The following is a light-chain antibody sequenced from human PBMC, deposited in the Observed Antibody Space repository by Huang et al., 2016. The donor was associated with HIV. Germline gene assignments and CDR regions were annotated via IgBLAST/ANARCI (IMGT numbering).Light chain of an antibody. CDR2: EGS. CDR1: QSLLHSDGETY. J-gene: IGKJ4*01. CDR3: MQRTQRPLT. Sequence: DIVMTQTPLSLSVPPGQPASISCKSSQSLLHSDGETYLYWYLHKPGQSPQLLIDEGSNGFSGVPDRFSGSGSGTDFTLRISRVEAEDVGVYYCMQRTQRPLTFGGGTKVEIK. V-gene: IGKV2D-29*02.